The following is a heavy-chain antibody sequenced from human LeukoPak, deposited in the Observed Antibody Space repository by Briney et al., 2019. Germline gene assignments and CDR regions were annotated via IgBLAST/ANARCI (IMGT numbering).Heavy chain of an antibody. Sequence: PGGSLRLSCAASGFTFNNYAMNWVRQAPGKGLEWVGRIKSKTDGGTTDSAAPVKGRFSISRDESKSTLYLQMNSLKTEDTAVYYCTTENRNTIFGVVPGGYYGLDVWGQGTTVTVSS. V-gene: IGHV3-15*07. CDR2: IKSKTDGGTT. D-gene: IGHD3-3*01. CDR1: GFTFNNYA. J-gene: IGHJ6*02. CDR3: TTENRNTIFGVVPGGYYGLDV.